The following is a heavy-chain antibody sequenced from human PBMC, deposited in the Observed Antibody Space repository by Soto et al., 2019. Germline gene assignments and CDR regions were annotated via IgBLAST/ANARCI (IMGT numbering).Heavy chain of an antibody. CDR1: GFPFWHYG. CDR3: ARDRDGGWFHMDV. J-gene: IGHJ6*02. Sequence: QVQLVESGGGVVRPGRSLRLSCVGSGFPFWHYGMHWVRQAPGKGLEWVAVIWSDGKKESYADFVKGRFAISRDNLKDTLYLKVNSLRAEDTAVYYCARDRDGGWFHMDVWGQWTTVTVSS. V-gene: IGHV3-33*01. D-gene: IGHD6-19*01. CDR2: IWSDGKKE.